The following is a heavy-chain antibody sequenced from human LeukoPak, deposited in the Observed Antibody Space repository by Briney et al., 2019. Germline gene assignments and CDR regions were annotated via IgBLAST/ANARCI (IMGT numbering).Heavy chain of an antibody. V-gene: IGHV1-8*01. CDR3: ARGLSSGWDDAFDI. D-gene: IGHD6-19*01. J-gene: IGHJ3*02. Sequence: ASVRVSCKASGYTFTSYDINWVRQATGQGLEWMGWMNPNSGHTGYAQKFQGRGTITRNTSISTAYMDLSSLMSEDTAVYYCARGLSSGWDDAFDIWGQGTMVTVSS. CDR1: GYTFTSYD. CDR2: MNPNSGHT.